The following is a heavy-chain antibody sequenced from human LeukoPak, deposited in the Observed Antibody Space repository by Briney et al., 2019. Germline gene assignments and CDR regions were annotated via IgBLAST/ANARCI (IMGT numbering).Heavy chain of an antibody. Sequence: ASVKVFCKASGYTFTGYYMHWVRQAPGQGLEWMGWINPNSGGTNYAQKFQGRVTMTRDTSISTAYMELSRLRSDDTAVYYCARPVKASLGYCSSTSCYPLLDFDYWGQGTLVTVSS. CDR2: INPNSGGT. J-gene: IGHJ4*02. CDR1: GYTFTGYY. CDR3: ARPVKASLGYCSSTSCYPLLDFDY. D-gene: IGHD2-2*01. V-gene: IGHV1-2*02.